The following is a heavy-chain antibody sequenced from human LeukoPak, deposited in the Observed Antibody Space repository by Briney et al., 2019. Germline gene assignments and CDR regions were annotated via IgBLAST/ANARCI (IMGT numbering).Heavy chain of an antibody. D-gene: IGHD3-10*01. Sequence: PGGSLRLSCAASGFTFDDYGMSWVRQAPGKGLEWVSGINWNGGSTGYADSVKGRFTISRDNAKNSLYLQMNSLRAEDTALYYCARVSYYYGSGSPFDYWGQGTLVTVSS. J-gene: IGHJ4*02. CDR3: ARVSYYYGSGSPFDY. CDR2: INWNGGST. CDR1: GFTFDDYG. V-gene: IGHV3-20*04.